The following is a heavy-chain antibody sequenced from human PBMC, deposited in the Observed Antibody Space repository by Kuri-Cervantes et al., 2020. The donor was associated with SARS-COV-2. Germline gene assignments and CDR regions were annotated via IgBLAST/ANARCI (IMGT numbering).Heavy chain of an antibody. D-gene: IGHD6-13*01. J-gene: IGHJ6*02. CDR1: GFTFSSYS. Sequence: GGSLRLSCAASGFTFSSYSMNWVRQAPGKGLEWVSSISSSSSYIYYADSVKSRFTISRDNAKNSLYLQMNSLRAEDTAVYYCARDSSSYYYYYYGMDVWGQGTTVTVSS. V-gene: IGHV3-21*01. CDR2: ISSSSSYI. CDR3: ARDSSSYYYYYYGMDV.